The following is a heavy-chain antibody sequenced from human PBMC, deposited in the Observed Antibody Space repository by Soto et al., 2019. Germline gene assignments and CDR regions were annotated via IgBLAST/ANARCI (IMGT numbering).Heavy chain of an antibody. CDR1: GGSISSGGYS. CDR2: IYHSGST. CDR3: TNSNWFDP. D-gene: IGHD3-10*01. J-gene: IGHJ5*02. V-gene: IGHV4-30-2*01. Sequence: SETLSLTCAVSGGSISSGGYSWSWIRQPPGKGLEWIGYIYHSGSTYYNPSLKSRVTISVDRSKNQVSLKLSSVTAADTAVYYCTNSNWFDPWGQGTLVTVSS.